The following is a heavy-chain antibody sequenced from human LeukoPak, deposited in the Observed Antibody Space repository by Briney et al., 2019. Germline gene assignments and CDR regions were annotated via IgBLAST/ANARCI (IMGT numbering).Heavy chain of an antibody. CDR2: IGGTGSDT. J-gene: IGHJ6*03. CDR1: EFTFSNYA. CDR3: ARSLPGSVTVYYYYYYMDV. V-gene: IGHV3-23*01. Sequence: GGSLRLSCAASEFTFSNYAMSWVRQTPGKRLEWVSAIGGTGSDTYYADSVKGRFTISRDNSKNTLYLQMNSLRAEDTAVYYCARSLPGSVTVYYYYYYMDVWGKGTAVTVSS. D-gene: IGHD4-17*01.